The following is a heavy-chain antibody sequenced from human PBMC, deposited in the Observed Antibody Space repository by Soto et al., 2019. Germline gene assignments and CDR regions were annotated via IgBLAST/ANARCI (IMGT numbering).Heavy chain of an antibody. Sequence: QVQLQESGPGLVKPSQTLSLTCTVSGGSISSGDYYWSWIRQPPGKGLEWIGYIYYSGSTYYNPYLQSRVTISVSTSKNQFSLKLSSVTAADTAVYYCARVLGYCSGGSCSTTDYWGQGTLVTVSS. J-gene: IGHJ4*02. CDR2: IYYSGST. CDR1: GGSISSGDYY. V-gene: IGHV4-30-4*01. D-gene: IGHD2-15*01. CDR3: ARVLGYCSGGSCSTTDY.